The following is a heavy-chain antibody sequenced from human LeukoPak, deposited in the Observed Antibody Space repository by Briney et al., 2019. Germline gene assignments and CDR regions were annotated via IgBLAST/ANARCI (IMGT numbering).Heavy chain of an antibody. CDR2: ISSGSSAI. CDR1: GFSFSTYS. V-gene: IGHV3-48*01. D-gene: IGHD7-27*01. J-gene: IGHJ4*02. CDR3: GTGDPRFDY. Sequence: PGGSLRLSCAASGFSFSTYSMNWVCQAPGKGLQLVSYISSGSSAIYYTDSVKGRFTITRDDAKNSVYLQMNSLRTEDTAVYYCGTGDPRFDYWGQGILVTVSS.